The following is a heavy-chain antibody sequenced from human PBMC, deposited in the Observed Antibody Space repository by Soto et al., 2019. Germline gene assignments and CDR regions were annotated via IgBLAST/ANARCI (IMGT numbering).Heavy chain of an antibody. J-gene: IGHJ6*02. V-gene: IGHV4-4*07. Sequence: QVELQESGPGLVKPSETLSLTCSVSGASITSHYWNWIRQAAGEGLRWIGRVYARGATNYNPSLKTRVTLSGDTSKNQFSLKLTSVTAADTAVYYCARSSGDDFFYYGMDVWGHGTTVTVSS. CDR1: GASITSHY. CDR2: VYARGAT. D-gene: IGHD4-17*01. CDR3: ARSSGDDFFYYGMDV.